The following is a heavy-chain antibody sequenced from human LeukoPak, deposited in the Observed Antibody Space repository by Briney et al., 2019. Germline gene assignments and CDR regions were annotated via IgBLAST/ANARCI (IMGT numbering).Heavy chain of an antibody. CDR1: GDSISSSSYY. CDR3: ASPLHYYGSGSYRAFDI. CDR2: IYYSGST. Sequence: SETLSLTCTVSGDSISSSSYYWGWIRQPPGKGLEWIGSIYYSGSTYYNPSLKSRVTISVDTSKNQFSLKLSSVTAADTAVYYCASPLHYYGSGSYRAFDIWGQGTMVTVSS. V-gene: IGHV4-39*01. J-gene: IGHJ3*02. D-gene: IGHD3-10*01.